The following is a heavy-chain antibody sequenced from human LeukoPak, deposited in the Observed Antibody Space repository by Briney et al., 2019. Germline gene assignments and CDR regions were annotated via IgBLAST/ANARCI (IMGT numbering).Heavy chain of an antibody. Sequence: ASVKVSCKVSGYTFSLYYMLWVRQAPGQGREWVGWIHPNSGGTNYAQKFQGGLTNNRDAYISTVYMAVSRLRSGHTAVYYCARDRPTIAVAGYYYYFGMDVWGQRTTVTVSS. CDR3: ARDRPTIAVAGYYYYFGMDV. V-gene: IGHV1-2*02. CDR2: IHPNSGGT. D-gene: IGHD6-19*01. J-gene: IGHJ6*01. CDR1: GYTFSLYY.